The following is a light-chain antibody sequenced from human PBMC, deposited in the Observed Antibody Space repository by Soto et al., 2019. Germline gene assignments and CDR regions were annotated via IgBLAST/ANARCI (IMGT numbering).Light chain of an antibody. CDR3: QQYNKWPRT. CDR2: GAS. Sequence: EVVLTQSPGTLSLSPGVRATLSCRASQSVSSSYLAWYQQKPGQAPRLLIYGASTTATGIPARFSGSGSGTEFTLTISSLQSEDFAVYNCQQYNKWPRTFGQGTKVDIK. V-gene: IGKV3-15*01. J-gene: IGKJ2*01. CDR1: QSVSSSY.